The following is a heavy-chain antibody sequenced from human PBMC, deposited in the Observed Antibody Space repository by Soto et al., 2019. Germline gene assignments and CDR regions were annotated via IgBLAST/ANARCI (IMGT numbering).Heavy chain of an antibody. Sequence: AGGSLRLSCAASGVTVADFAISLVRQAPGKGLEWVSGINWSGGSTYYADSVKGRFTISRDNARNSLYLQTNSLRAEDTALYYCARGPFVSSSTWYYDYWGQGTLVTVSS. J-gene: IGHJ4*02. CDR1: GVTVADFA. CDR2: INWSGGST. V-gene: IGHV3-20*04. CDR3: ARGPFVSSSTWYYDY. D-gene: IGHD6-13*01.